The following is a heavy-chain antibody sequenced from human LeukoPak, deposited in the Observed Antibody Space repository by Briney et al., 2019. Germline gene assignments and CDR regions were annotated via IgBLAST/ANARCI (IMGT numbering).Heavy chain of an antibody. CDR3: ARGGTYYDY. CDR2: IKRDGSEK. V-gene: IGHV3-7*04. D-gene: IGHD1-26*01. Sequence: GGSLRLSCVASEFTFSRYWMTWVRQAPGKGLEWVANIKRDGSEKDSVDSVKGRFIISRDNAKNSLYLQMNSLRVEDTAVYYCARGGTYYDYWGQGTLVTVSS. CDR1: EFTFSRYW. J-gene: IGHJ4*02.